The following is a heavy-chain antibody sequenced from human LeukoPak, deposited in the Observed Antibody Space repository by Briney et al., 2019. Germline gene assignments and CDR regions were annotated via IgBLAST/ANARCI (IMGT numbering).Heavy chain of an antibody. D-gene: IGHD6-13*01. V-gene: IGHV1-2*02. CDR2: INPNSGGT. CDR1: GYTFTGYY. CDR3: ARVWYSSSWYTVSGDWFDP. J-gene: IGHJ5*02. Sequence: GASVKVSCKASGYTFTGYYMHWVRQAPGQGLEWMGWINPNSGGTNYAHKFQGRVTMTRDTSISTAYMELSRLRSDDTAVYYCARVWYSSSWYTVSGDWFDPWGQGTLVTVS.